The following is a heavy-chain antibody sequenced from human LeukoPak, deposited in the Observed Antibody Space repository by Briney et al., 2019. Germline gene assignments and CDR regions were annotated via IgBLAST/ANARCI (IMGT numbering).Heavy chain of an antibody. CDR1: GYTLTEIS. CDR2: FNPEDGET. J-gene: IGHJ4*02. V-gene: IGHV1-24*01. D-gene: IGHD4-17*01. Sequence: GASVKVSYKISGYTLTEISMHWVRQAPGQGLEWMGGFNPEDGETIYARSFQGRLTVTEDTSTDTAYMELSSLRSEDTAMYYCATEIVGYGDVHYFDSWGQGTLVAVSS. CDR3: ATEIVGYGDVHYFDS.